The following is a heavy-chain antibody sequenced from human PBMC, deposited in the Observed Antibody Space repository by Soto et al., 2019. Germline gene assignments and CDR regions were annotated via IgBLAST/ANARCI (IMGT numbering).Heavy chain of an antibody. CDR3: ARARRIAGKTDYYYGMDV. CDR1: GGSISSGDYY. J-gene: IGHJ6*02. V-gene: IGHV4-30-4*02. CDR2: IYYSGST. Sequence: PSETLSLTCTVSGGSISSGDYYWSWIRQPPGKGLEWIGYIYYSGSTYYNPSLKSRVTISVDTSKNQFSLKLSSVTAADTAVYYCARARRIAGKTDYYYGMDVGGQGTTVTVS. D-gene: IGHD1-20*01.